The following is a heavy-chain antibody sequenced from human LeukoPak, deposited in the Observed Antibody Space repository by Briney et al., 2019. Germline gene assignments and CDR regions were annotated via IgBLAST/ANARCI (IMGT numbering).Heavy chain of an antibody. V-gene: IGHV3-23*01. J-gene: IGHJ4*02. CDR1: GFTFSSYG. CDR3: AKGGDDYGGNSFFDY. D-gene: IGHD4-23*01. CDR2: ISGSGGST. Sequence: PGGSLRLSCAASGFTFSSYGMSWVRQAPGKGLEWVSAISGSGGSTYSDSVKGRFTISRDNSKNTLYLQMNSLGAEDTAVYYCAKGGDDYGGNSFFDYWGQGTLVTVSS.